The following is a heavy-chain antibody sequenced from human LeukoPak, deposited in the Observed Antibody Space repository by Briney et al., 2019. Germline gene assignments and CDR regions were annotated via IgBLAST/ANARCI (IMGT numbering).Heavy chain of an antibody. CDR1: GYTFTSYD. D-gene: IGHD2-2*01. CDR2: INPNSGST. CDR3: ARVTVVVPPTQIWFDP. Sequence: ASVKVSCKASGYTFTSYDINWVRQATGQGLEWTGWINPNSGSTGYAQKFQGRVTITRNTSISTAYMELSSLRSEDTAVYYCARVTVVVPPTQIWFDPWGQGTLVTVSS. V-gene: IGHV1-8*03. J-gene: IGHJ5*02.